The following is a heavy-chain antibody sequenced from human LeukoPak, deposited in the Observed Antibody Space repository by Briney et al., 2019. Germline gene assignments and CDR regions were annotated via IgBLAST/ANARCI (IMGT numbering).Heavy chain of an antibody. J-gene: IGHJ4*02. V-gene: IGHV4-59*08. Sequence: PSETLSLTCTVSGGSISSYYWSWIRQPPGKGLEWIGYIYYSGSTNYNPSLKSRVTISIDTSKNECSLKLSSVTAADTAVYYCASRRVGPFDYWGQGTLVTVSS. CDR1: GGSISSYY. CDR2: IYYSGST. D-gene: IGHD1-26*01. CDR3: ASRRVGPFDY.